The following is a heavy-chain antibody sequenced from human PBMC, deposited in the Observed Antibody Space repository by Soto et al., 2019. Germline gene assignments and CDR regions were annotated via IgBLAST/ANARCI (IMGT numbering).Heavy chain of an antibody. CDR2: ISGSGGST. Sequence: GGSLRLSCAASGFTFSSYAMSLVRQAPGKGLEWVSAISGSGGSTYYADSVKGRFTISRDNSKNTLYLQMNSLRAEDTAAYYCAKEADYYDSSGYYYAFDYWGQGTLVTVSS. CDR1: GFTFSSYA. D-gene: IGHD3-22*01. CDR3: AKEADYYDSSGYYYAFDY. V-gene: IGHV3-23*01. J-gene: IGHJ4*02.